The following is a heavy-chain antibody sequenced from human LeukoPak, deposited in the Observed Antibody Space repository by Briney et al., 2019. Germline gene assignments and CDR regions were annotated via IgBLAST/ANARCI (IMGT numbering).Heavy chain of an antibody. J-gene: IGHJ4*02. CDR1: GGSISSTNYY. V-gene: IGHV4-39*07. CDR2: IYYNGST. D-gene: IGHD6-13*01. Sequence: SETLSLTCTVSGGSISSTNYYWGWIRQPPGEGLECIGSIYYNGSTNYNPSLKSRVTISVDTSKNQFSLKLSSVTAADTAVYYCARASSFGSWYYWGQGTLVTVSS. CDR3: ARASSFGSWYY.